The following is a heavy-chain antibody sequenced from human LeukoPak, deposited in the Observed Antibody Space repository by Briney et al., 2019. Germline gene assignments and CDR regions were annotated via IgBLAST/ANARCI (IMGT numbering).Heavy chain of an antibody. CDR3: ARLPGPVRPKRPKYYYYYMDV. CDR1: GGSFSGYY. CDR2: INHSGST. D-gene: IGHD4-17*01. V-gene: IGHV4-34*01. J-gene: IGHJ6*03. Sequence: SETLSLTCAVYGGSFSGYYWSWIRQPPGKGLEWIGEINHSGSTNYNPSLKSRVTISVDTSKNQFSLKLSSVTAADTAVYYCARLPGPVRPKRPKYYYYYMDVRGKGTTVTVSS.